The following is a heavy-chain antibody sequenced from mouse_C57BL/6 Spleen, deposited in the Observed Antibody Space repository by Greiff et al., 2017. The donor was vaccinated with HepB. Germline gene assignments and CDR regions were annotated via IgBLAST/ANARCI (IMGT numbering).Heavy chain of an antibody. Sequence: VKLQQPGAELVRPGSSVKLSCKASGDTFTSYWMDWVKQRPGQGLEWIGNIYPSDSETHYNQKFKDKATLTVDKSSSTAYMQLSSLTSEASTVYYCARLSPPLSRNYYAMNYLSQGTSVTISS. D-gene: IGHD3-1*01. CDR2: IYPSDSET. V-gene: IGHV1-61*01. J-gene: IGHJ4*01. CDR3: ARLSPPLSRNYYAMNY. CDR1: GDTFTSYW.